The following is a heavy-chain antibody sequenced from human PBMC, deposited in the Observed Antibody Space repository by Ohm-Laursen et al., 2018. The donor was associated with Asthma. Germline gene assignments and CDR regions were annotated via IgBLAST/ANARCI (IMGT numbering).Heavy chain of an antibody. CDR2: ISTASTFI. CDR1: GYTFSRYS. D-gene: IGHD1-26*01. J-gene: IGHJ1*01. Sequence: SLRLSCTASGYTFSRYSIHWVRQFPGKGLEWVASISTASTFIYYADSVRGRFTTSRDNAKNSVYLQMNSLRAEDTALYYCARIGPEWELPGREYSLHHWGEGTLVTVSP. CDR3: ARIGPEWELPGREYSLHH. V-gene: IGHV3-21*01.